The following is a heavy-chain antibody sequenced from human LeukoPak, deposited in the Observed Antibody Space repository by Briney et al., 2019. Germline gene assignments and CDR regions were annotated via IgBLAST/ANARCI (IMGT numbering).Heavy chain of an antibody. D-gene: IGHD5-18*01. J-gene: IGHJ4*02. Sequence: PGGSLRLSCAASGFTFSSYEMNWVRQAPGKGLEWVSSISSSSSYIYYADSVKGRFTISRDNAKNSLYLQMNSLRAEDTAVYYCARDASYDHPRDYWGQGTLVTVSS. CDR1: GFTFSSYE. V-gene: IGHV3-21*01. CDR2: ISSSSSYI. CDR3: ARDASYDHPRDY.